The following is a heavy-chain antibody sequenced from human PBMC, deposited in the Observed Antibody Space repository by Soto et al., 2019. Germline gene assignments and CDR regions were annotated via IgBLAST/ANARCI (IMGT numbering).Heavy chain of an antibody. CDR2: INSDGSST. CDR3: ARSRRPPLAPSSGWYFQH. J-gene: IGHJ1*01. V-gene: IGHV3-74*01. CDR1: GFTFSSYW. Sequence: GGSLRLSCAASGFTFSSYWMHWVRQAPGKGLVWVSRINSDGSSTSYADSVKGRFTISRDNAKNTLYLQMNSLRAEDTAVYYCARSRRPPLAPSSGWYFQHWGQGTLVTVSS. D-gene: IGHD6-19*01.